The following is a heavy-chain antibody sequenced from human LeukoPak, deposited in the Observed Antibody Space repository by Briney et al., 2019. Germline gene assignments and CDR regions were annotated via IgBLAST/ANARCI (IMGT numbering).Heavy chain of an antibody. V-gene: IGHV3-7*01. D-gene: IGHD3-3*01. Sequence: GGSLRLSCAASGFTFSSYWMSWVRQAPGKGLEWVANIKQDGSEKYYVDSVKGRFTISRDNAKNSLYLQMNSLRAEDTAVYYCARDFGPPSYYHYGMDVWGQGTTVTVSS. CDR3: ARDFGPPSYYHYGMDV. CDR1: GFTFSSYW. CDR2: IKQDGSEK. J-gene: IGHJ6*02.